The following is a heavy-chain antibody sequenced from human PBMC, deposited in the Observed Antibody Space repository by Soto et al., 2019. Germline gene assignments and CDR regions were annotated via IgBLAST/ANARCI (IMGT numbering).Heavy chain of an antibody. V-gene: IGHV2-5*02. CDR1: GFSLSTSGVG. CDR2: IYWDDDK. D-gene: IGHD6-13*01. CDR3: AHEARSYSSSWYTWFDP. J-gene: IGHJ5*02. Sequence: SGPTLVNPTQTLTLTCTFSGFSLSTSGVGVGWIRQPPGKALEWLALIYWDDDKRYSPSLKSRLTITKDTSKNQVVLTMTNMDPVDTATYYCAHEARSYSSSWYTWFDPWGQGTLVTVSS.